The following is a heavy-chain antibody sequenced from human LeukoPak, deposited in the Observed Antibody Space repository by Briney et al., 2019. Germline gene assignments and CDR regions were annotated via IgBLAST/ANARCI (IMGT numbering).Heavy chain of an antibody. Sequence: GASVTVSCKASGYTFTGYYLHWVRQAPGQGLEWMGWINPDSGDTNYLQKFQGRVTMTRDTSISTAYMELSRLNSDDTAVYYCTRDLLGGSGTFDHWGQGTLVTVSS. CDR3: TRDLLGGSGTFDH. CDR2: INPDSGDT. J-gene: IGHJ5*02. CDR1: GYTFTGYY. V-gene: IGHV1-2*02. D-gene: IGHD3-10*01.